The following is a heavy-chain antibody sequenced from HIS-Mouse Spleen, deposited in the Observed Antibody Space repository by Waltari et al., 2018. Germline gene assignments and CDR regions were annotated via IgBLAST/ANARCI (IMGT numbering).Heavy chain of an antibody. D-gene: IGHD6-13*01. V-gene: IGHV4-34*01. CDR3: ARGLLGIAAAGPRAFDI. Sequence: QVQLQQWGAGLLKPSETLSLTCAVYGGSFSGYYWSWIRQPPGKGLEWLGEINHSGSTNYNPSLKSRVTISVDTSKNQFSLKLSSVTAADTAVYYCARGLLGIAAAGPRAFDIWGQGTMVTVSS. CDR1: GGSFSGYY. CDR2: INHSGST. J-gene: IGHJ3*02.